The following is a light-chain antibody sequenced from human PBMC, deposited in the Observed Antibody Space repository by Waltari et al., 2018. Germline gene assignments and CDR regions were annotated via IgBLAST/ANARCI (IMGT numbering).Light chain of an antibody. J-gene: IGLJ2*01. CDR2: DVE. V-gene: IGLV2-14*03. CDR3: ACYTSTPALVV. Sequence: HSALTQPAPVSGSPGQPITISCTGTTTYILSYDYVAWYQQHPDKVPKLLIYDVESRPSEDSHRFSGSESGNTAALTISGLQAEDEADYYCACYTSTPALVVFGGETKVTFL. CDR1: TTYILSYDY.